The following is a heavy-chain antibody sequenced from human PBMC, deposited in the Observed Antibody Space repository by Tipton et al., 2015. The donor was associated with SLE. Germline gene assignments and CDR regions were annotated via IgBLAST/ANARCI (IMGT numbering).Heavy chain of an antibody. V-gene: IGHV4-34*01. CDR2: RHQSGTT. Sequence: TLSLTCAVSGWSFSGYYWSWIRQPPGKGLEWIGERHQSGTTNYHPSFKSRVTISVDTSKNQFSLKLSSVTAADTAVYYCARTRDGDYVYYYYGMDVWGQGTTVTVSS. CDR3: ARTRDGDYVYYYYGMDV. J-gene: IGHJ6*02. CDR1: GWSFSGYY. D-gene: IGHD4-17*01.